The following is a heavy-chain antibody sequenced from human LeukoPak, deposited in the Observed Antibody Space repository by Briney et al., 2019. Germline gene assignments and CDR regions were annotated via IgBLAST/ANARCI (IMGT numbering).Heavy chain of an antibody. D-gene: IGHD4-23*01. CDR2: INSHSDKM. V-gene: IGHV3-21*01. CDR3: ARGRPHGNDY. J-gene: IGHJ4*02. Sequence: PGGSLRLSCAASGFTFRTYTMSWFRQAPGKGLEWVSSINSHSDKMAYADSVRGRFTVSRDNAKTSLYLQMNSLRVEDTAVYYCARGRPHGNDYWGQGTLVTVSS. CDR1: GFTFRTYT.